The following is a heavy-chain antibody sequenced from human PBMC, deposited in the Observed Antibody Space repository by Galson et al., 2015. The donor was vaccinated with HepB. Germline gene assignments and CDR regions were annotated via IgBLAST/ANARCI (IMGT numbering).Heavy chain of an antibody. CDR3: TRQKGAYYYFYGLDV. V-gene: IGHV3-23*01. D-gene: IGHD4/OR15-4a*01. J-gene: IGHJ6*02. CDR2: ISDDGDGT. Sequence: SLRLSCAASGLTFSNYVMSWARQAPGKGLEWVSTISDDGDGTYYRDSVKGRFTISRDNSKNTLYLQLNSLRAEDTAVYHCTRQKGAYYYFYGLDVWGQGTTVTVSS. CDR1: GLTFSNYV.